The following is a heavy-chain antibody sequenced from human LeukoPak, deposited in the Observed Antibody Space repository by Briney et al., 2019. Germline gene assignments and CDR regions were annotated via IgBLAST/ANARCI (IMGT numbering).Heavy chain of an antibody. V-gene: IGHV3-23*01. J-gene: IGHJ4*02. CDR1: GFSFSSYA. CDR2: ISGSGGST. Sequence: PGGSLRLSCAASGFSFSSYAMSWVRQAPGKGLEWVSAISGSGGSTYYADSVKGRFTISRDNSKNTLYLQMNSLRAEDTAVYYCARDKELYSPKPYYFDYWGQGTLVTVSS. CDR3: ARDKELYSPKPYYFDY. D-gene: IGHD3-10*01.